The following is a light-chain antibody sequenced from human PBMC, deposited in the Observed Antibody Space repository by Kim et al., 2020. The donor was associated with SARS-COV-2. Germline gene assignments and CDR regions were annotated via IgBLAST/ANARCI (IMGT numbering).Light chain of an antibody. CDR1: NNGSKS. CDR2: YDS. Sequence: PGKTARITCGGNNNGSKSVHWYQQKPGQAPVLVIYYDSDRPSGIPERFSGSNSGNTATLTISRVEAGDEADYYCQVWDSSSDHPWVFGGGTKLTVL. V-gene: IGLV3-21*04. CDR3: QVWDSSSDHPWV. J-gene: IGLJ3*02.